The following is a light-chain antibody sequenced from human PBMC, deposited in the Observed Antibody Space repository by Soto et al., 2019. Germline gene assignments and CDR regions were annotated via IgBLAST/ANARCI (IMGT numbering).Light chain of an antibody. Sequence: QSVLAQPASVSGSPGQSITISCTGTSSDVGSYNYVSWYQQHPGKAPKLMIYEVSYRPSGVSNRFSGSESGNTASLTISGLQAEDEADYYCSSFTTTTTLVVFGGGTKLTVL. CDR2: EVS. CDR3: SSFTTTTTLVV. J-gene: IGLJ2*01. CDR1: SSDVGSYNY. V-gene: IGLV2-14*01.